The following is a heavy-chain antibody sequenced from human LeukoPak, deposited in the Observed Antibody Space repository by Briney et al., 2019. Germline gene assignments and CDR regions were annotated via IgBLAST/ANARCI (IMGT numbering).Heavy chain of an antibody. CDR1: GFTFSSYW. Sequence: GGSLRLSCAASGFTFSSYWMSWVRQAPGKGLEWVANIKQDGSEKYYVDSVKGRFTISRDNAKNSLYLRMNSLRAEDTAVYYCARDGPGIAAAAPRYWGQGTLVTVSS. D-gene: IGHD6-13*01. J-gene: IGHJ4*02. CDR3: ARDGPGIAAAAPRY. CDR2: IKQDGSEK. V-gene: IGHV3-7*03.